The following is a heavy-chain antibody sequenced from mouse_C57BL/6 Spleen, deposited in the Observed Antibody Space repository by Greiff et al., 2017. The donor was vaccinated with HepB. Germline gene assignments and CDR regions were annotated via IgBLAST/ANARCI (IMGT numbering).Heavy chain of an antibody. D-gene: IGHD2-5*01. CDR2: IDPSDSYT. CDR1: GYTFTSYW. CDR3: ARLDSNFDY. V-gene: IGHV1-59*01. J-gene: IGHJ2*01. Sequence: VQLQQSGAELVRPGTSVKLSCKASGYTFTSYWMHWVKQRPGQGLEWIGVIDPSDSYTNYNQKFKGKATLTVDTSSSTAYMQLSSLTSEDSAVYYCARLDSNFDYWGQGTTLTVSS.